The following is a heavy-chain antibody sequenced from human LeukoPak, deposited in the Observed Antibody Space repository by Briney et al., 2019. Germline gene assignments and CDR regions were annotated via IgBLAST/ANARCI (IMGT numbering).Heavy chain of an antibody. Sequence: SETLSLTCTVSGGSISSSSYYWGWIRQPPGKGLEWIGSIYYSGSTYYNPSLKSRVTISLDTSKNQFSLKLSSVTAADTAVYYCARDPTYYYDRGEYYFDYWGQGTLVTVSS. CDR2: IYYSGST. CDR1: GGSISSSSYY. V-gene: IGHV4-39*07. CDR3: ARDPTYYYDRGEYYFDY. J-gene: IGHJ4*02. D-gene: IGHD3-22*01.